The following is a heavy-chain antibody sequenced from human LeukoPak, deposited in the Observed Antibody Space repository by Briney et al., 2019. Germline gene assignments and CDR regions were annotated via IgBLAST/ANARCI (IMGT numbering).Heavy chain of an antibody. J-gene: IGHJ4*02. CDR3: ARDTRWLQLPAVGDFDL. CDR1: GFTFTTSA. V-gene: IGHV3-23*01. D-gene: IGHD5-24*01. CDR2: ISSTGGST. Sequence: GGSLRLSCAASGFTFTTSAMTWVRQAPGKGLEWVSAISSTGGSTYYADSVKGRFTISRDNSKNTLSLQMNSLRAEDTAVYYCARDTRWLQLPAVGDFDLWGQGTLVTVSS.